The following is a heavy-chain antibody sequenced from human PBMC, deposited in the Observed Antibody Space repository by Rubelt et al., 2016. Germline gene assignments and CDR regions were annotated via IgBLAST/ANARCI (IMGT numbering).Heavy chain of an antibody. D-gene: IGHD3-10*01. CDR3: ARHREGHAYGQMTNFDS. V-gene: IGHV4-39*01. J-gene: IGHJ4*02. CDR2: IHSAGGT. Sequence: QLHLQESGPGLVKPSETLSLTCNVSGGSVSDSSHYWGWIRQSPGKGLEWIASIHSAGGTYYRPSLKSRVTISLDPSKNQFPRGLGSVTAADTAVFYCARHREGHAYGQMTNFDSWGQGTLVTVSS. CDR1: GGSVSDSSHY.